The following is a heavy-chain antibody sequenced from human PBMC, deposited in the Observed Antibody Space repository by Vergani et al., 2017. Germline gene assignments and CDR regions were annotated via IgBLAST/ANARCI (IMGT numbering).Heavy chain of an antibody. J-gene: IGHJ1*01. CDR3: ARGYYDSSGYYFAEYFQH. V-gene: IGHV1-2*02. CDR1: GYTFTGYY. CDR2: INLTSGGT. Sequence: QVQLMQSGAEVKKPGASVKVSCKASGYTFTGYYMHWVRHAPGQGLEWMGWINLTSGGTNYSQKFQGRVTMTRDTSIRTAYMELSRLRSDDTAVYYCARGYYDSSGYYFAEYFQHWGQGTLVTVSS. D-gene: IGHD3-22*01.